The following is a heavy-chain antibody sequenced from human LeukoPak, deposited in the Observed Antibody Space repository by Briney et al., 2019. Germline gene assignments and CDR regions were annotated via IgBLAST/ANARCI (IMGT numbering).Heavy chain of an antibody. J-gene: IGHJ3*02. V-gene: IGHV4-39*07. CDR3: ARGGNGYDSGSDAFDI. CDR1: GGSISSSSYY. D-gene: IGHD3-22*01. Sequence: SETLSLTCTVSGGSISSSSYYWGWIRQPPGKGLEWIGSIYYSGSTYYNPSLKSRVTISVDTSKNQFSLKLSSVTAADTAVYYCARGGNGYDSGSDAFDIWGQGTMVTVSS. CDR2: IYYSGST.